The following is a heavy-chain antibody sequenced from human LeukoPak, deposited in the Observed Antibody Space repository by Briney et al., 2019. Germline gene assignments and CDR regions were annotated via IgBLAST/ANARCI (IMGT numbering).Heavy chain of an antibody. J-gene: IGHJ4*02. V-gene: IGHV1-18*01. D-gene: IGHD6-13*01. CDR1: GYTFTSYG. CDR2: ISAYNGNT. CDR3: AREGIRIAAAGTIDY. Sequence: ASVKVSCKASGYTFTSYGISWVRQAPGQGLEWMGWISAYNGNTNYAQKLQDRVTMTTDTSTSTAYMELRSLRSDDTAMYYCAREGIRIAAAGTIDYWGQGTLVTVSS.